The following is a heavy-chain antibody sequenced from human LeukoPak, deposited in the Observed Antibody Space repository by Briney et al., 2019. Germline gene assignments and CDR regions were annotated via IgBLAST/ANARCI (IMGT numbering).Heavy chain of an antibody. V-gene: IGHV3-15*01. CDR1: GFTFSNAW. J-gene: IGHJ4*02. CDR3: TTLTTVTTTDY. D-gene: IGHD4-17*01. Sequence: GGSLRLSCAASGFTFSNAWMSWVRQATGKGLEWVGRIKSKTAGGTTDYAAPVKGRFTISRDDSKNTLYLQMNSLKTEDTAVYYCTTLTTVTTTDYWGQGTLVTVSS. CDR2: IKSKTAGGTT.